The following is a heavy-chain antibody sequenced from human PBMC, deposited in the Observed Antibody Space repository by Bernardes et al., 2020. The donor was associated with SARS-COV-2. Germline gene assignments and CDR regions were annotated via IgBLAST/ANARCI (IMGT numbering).Heavy chain of an antibody. CDR1: GFTFSSHS. V-gene: IGHV3-21*01. J-gene: IGHJ4*02. CDR2: ISSSSSYI. Sequence: GGSLRLSCAASGFTFSSHSMNWVRQAPGKGLEWVSSISSSSSYIYYADSVKGRFTISRDNAKNSLYLQMNSLRAEDTAVYYCARDPLGGYDFPFSDYWGQGTLVTVSS. D-gene: IGHD5-12*01. CDR3: ARDPLGGYDFPFSDY.